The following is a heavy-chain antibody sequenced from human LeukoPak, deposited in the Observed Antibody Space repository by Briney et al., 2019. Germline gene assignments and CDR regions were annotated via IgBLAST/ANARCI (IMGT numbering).Heavy chain of an antibody. CDR1: GFTFSSYA. Sequence: GGSLRLSCAASGFTFSSYAVSWVRQAPGKGLEWVSAISGSGGSTYYADSVKGRFTISRDNSKNTLYLQVNSLRAEDTAVYYCAKDGSGSYYFDYYYYYGMDVWGKGTTVTVSS. CDR3: AKDGSGSYYFDYYYYYGMDV. CDR2: ISGSGGST. D-gene: IGHD3-10*01. J-gene: IGHJ6*04. V-gene: IGHV3-23*01.